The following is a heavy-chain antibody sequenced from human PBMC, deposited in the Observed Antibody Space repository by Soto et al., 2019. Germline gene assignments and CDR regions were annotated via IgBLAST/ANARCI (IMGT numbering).Heavy chain of an antibody. J-gene: IGHJ4*02. Sequence: QVHLVQSGAEVKKHGASVKVSCKGSGYTFTTYGITWVRQAPGQGLEWMGWISAHNGNTNHAQKLQGRVTVTTDTSTSTAYLELRSLRSVDTAVYYCARGRYGDYWGQGALVTVSS. CDR1: GYTFTTYG. CDR3: ARGRYGDY. D-gene: IGHD1-1*01. CDR2: ISAHNGNT. V-gene: IGHV1-18*01.